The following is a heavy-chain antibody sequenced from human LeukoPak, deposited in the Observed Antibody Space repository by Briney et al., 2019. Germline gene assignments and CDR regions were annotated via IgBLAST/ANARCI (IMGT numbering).Heavy chain of an antibody. CDR2: INSDGSST. CDR1: GFTFSTYW. Sequence: GGSLRLSCAASGFTFSTYWTHWVRQAPGKGLVWVSRINSDGSSTRYADSVKGRFTISRDNAKNTLYLQMNSLRAEDTAVYYCARELAAAGTGIDYWGQGTLVTVSS. V-gene: IGHV3-74*01. CDR3: ARELAAAGTGIDY. J-gene: IGHJ4*02. D-gene: IGHD6-13*01.